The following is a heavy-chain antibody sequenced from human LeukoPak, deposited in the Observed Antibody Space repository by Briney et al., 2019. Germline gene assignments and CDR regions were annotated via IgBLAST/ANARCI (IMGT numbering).Heavy chain of an antibody. V-gene: IGHV4-31*03. CDR1: GGSISSGGYY. CDR2: IYYSGST. J-gene: IGHJ3*02. CDR3: ARVPAGSDAFDI. D-gene: IGHD3-10*01. Sequence: TLSLTCTVSGGSISSGGYYWSWIPQHPGKGLEWIGYIYYSGSTYYTPSLKSRVTIAVGTSKNQFSLKLTSVTATDTAVFYCARVPAGSDAFDIWGRGTMVTVSS.